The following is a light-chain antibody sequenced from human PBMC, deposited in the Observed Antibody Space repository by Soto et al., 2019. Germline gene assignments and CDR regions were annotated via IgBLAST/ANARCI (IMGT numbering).Light chain of an antibody. V-gene: IGLV2-14*01. CDR2: EVS. CDR1: SSDVGGYNY. CDR3: NSYTSKSTGV. J-gene: IGLJ1*01. Sequence: SALTQPASVSGSPGQSITISCTGTSSDVGGYNYVSWYQHHPGKAPKLIIYEVSNRPSGVSNRFSGSKSGNTASLTISGLQAEDEADYYCNSYTSKSTGVFGTGTKLTVL.